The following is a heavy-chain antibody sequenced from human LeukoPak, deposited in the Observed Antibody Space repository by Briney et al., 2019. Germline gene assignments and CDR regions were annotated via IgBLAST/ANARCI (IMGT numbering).Heavy chain of an antibody. CDR2: IYYTGST. CDR3: ARDLNWYSGYLFDY. J-gene: IGHJ4*02. V-gene: IGHV4-59*01. Sequence: SETLSLTCTVSGGSIDSYYWSWIRQPPGKGLEWIGYIYYTGSTEYHPSLKSRVTISLDTSKNQFSLKLTSVTAADTAVYYRARDLNWYSGYLFDYWGQGTLVTVSS. D-gene: IGHD5-12*01. CDR1: GGSIDSYY.